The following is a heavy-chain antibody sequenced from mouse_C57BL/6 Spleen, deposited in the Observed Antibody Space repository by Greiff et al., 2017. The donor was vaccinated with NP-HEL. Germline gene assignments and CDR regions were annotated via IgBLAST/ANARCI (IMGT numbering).Heavy chain of an antibody. CDR1: GYTFTSYW. Sequence: VQLQQPGAELVKPGASVKMSCKASGYTFTSYWITWVKQRPGQGLEWIGDIYPGSGSTNYNEKFKSKATLTVDTSSSTAYMQLSSLTSEDSAVYYCARARYYGGRALSLFGYWGQGTTLTVSS. J-gene: IGHJ2*01. CDR2: IYPGSGST. V-gene: IGHV1-55*01. CDR3: ARARYYGGRALSLFGY. D-gene: IGHD1-1*01.